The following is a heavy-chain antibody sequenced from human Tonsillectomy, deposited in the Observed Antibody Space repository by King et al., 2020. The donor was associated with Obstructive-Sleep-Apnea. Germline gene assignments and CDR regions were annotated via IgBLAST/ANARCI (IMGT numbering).Heavy chain of an antibody. CDR3: ARDRGAYLLDY. CDR2: INPDSGDT. Sequence: QLVQSGAEVKKPGASVKVSCKASGYSFIYYYMHWLRQAPGQGLEGMGWINPDSGDTNYGQKFQGRVTMTRDTSISTAYMELSRLTFDDTAVYYCARDRGAYLLDYWGQGTLVTVSS. J-gene: IGHJ4*02. CDR1: GYSFIYYY. V-gene: IGHV1-2*02.